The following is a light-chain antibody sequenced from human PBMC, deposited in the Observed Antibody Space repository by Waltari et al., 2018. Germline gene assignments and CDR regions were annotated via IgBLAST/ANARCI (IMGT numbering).Light chain of an antibody. Sequence: DIVMTQSPDSLAVSLGERATIHCTSSQSLLWSVHNNNYLAWYQQKPGQPPKLLIHWASTRESGVPDRFSGSGSGADFTLTISSLQAEDVAVYYCQQYYSTPPTFGQGTKLEIK. J-gene: IGKJ2*01. CDR3: QQYYSTPPT. CDR1: QSLLWSVHNNNY. V-gene: IGKV4-1*01. CDR2: WAS.